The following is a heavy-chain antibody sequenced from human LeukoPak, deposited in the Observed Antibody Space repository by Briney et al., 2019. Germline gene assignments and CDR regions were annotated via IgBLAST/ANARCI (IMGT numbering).Heavy chain of an antibody. D-gene: IGHD3-10*01. CDR3: AKGVRGVIAYYFDY. CDR2: ISSDGSDK. CDR1: GFTFSSYV. V-gene: IGHV3-30*18. J-gene: IGHJ4*02. Sequence: PGGSLRLSCAASGFTFSSYVMHWVRQAPGKGLEWVAVISSDGSDKYYADSAKGRFTMSRDNSKKQLYLQMNSLRVEDTAAYYCAKGVRGVIAYYFDYWGQGTLVTVSS.